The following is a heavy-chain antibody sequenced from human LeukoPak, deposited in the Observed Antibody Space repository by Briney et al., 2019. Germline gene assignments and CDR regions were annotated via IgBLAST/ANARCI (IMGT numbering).Heavy chain of an antibody. J-gene: IGHJ4*02. D-gene: IGHD4-17*01. CDR1: GFTFSSYA. V-gene: IGHV3-23*01. CDR2: ISGSGGST. Sequence: GGSLRLSCAASGFTFSSYAMSWVRQAPGKGLEWVSAISGSGGSTYYAGSVKGRFTISRDNSKNTLYLQMNSLRAEDTAVYYCAGCTATVTTTSHYFDYWGQGTLVTVSS. CDR3: AGCTATVTTTSHYFDY.